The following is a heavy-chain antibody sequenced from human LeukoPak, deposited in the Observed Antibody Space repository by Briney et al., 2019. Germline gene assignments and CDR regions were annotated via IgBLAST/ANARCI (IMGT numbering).Heavy chain of an antibody. CDR3: AKVLTLLGYCSSTSCYGPIDY. Sequence: GGSLRLSCAASGFTFSSYAMSWVRRAPGKGLEWVSAISGSGGSTYYADSVKGRFTISRDNSKNTLYLQMNSLRAEDTAVHYCAKVLTLLGYCSSTSCYGPIDYWGQGTLVTVSS. CDR1: GFTFSSYA. J-gene: IGHJ4*02. V-gene: IGHV3-23*01. CDR2: ISGSGGST. D-gene: IGHD2-2*01.